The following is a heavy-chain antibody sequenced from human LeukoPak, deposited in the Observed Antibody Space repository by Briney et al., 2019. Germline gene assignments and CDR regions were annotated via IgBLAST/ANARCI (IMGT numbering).Heavy chain of an antibody. CDR2: ITGNTATI. D-gene: IGHD3-9*01. CDR3: ARSTDWYADY. V-gene: IGHV3-48*01. CDR1: GFNFNVYS. J-gene: IGHJ4*02. Sequence: PGGSLRLSCAASGFNFNVYSMNWVRQAPGKGLEWISYITGNTATIYYADSVKGRFTISRDNAKNSLDLQMNSLRVEDAAMYYCARSTDWYADYWGQGTLVTVSS.